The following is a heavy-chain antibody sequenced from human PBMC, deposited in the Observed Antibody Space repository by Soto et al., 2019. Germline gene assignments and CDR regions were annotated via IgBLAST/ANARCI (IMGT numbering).Heavy chain of an antibody. J-gene: IGHJ4*02. D-gene: IGHD3-22*01. CDR3: AARGPYYYDSSGYEDLDY. CDR1: GFTFTSSA. Sequence: GASVKVSCKASGFTFTSSAVQWVRQARGQRLEWIGWIVVGSGNTNYAQKFQERVTITRDMSTSTAYMELSSLRSEDTAVYYCAARGPYYYDSSGYEDLDYWGQGTLVTVS. CDR2: IVVGSGNT. V-gene: IGHV1-58*01.